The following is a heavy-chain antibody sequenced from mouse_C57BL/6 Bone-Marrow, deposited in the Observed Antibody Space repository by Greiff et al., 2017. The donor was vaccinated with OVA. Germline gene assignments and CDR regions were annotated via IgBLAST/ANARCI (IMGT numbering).Heavy chain of an antibody. V-gene: IGHV5-17*01. CDR2: ISSGSSTI. Sequence: EVKLVESGGGLVKPGGSLKLSCAASGFTFSDYGMHWVRPAPEKGLEWVAYISSGSSTIYYADTVKGRFTISRDNAKNTLFLQMTSLRSEDTAMYDGARYGNYRLYYFDFWGTGTTLTVSS. J-gene: IGHJ2*01. CDR3: ARYGNYRLYYFDF. D-gene: IGHD2-1*01. CDR1: GFTFSDYG.